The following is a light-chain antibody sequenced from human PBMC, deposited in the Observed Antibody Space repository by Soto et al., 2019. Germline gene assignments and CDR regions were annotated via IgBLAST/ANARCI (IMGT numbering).Light chain of an antibody. CDR1: SSDVGSYNR. J-gene: IGLJ2*01. CDR3: SSYTSSSTWVV. V-gene: IGLV2-18*02. Sequence: QSALTQPPSVSGSPGQSVTISCTGTSSDVGSYNRVSWYQQSPGTAPKLMIYEVSNRPSGVPDRFSGSKSGNTASLTISGLQAEDEADYYCSSYTSSSTWVVFGGGTKLTVL. CDR2: EVS.